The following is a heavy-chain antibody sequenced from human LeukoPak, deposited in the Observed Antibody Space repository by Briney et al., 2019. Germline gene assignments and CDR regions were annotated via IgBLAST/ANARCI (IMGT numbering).Heavy chain of an antibody. CDR2: ISGSGAGT. V-gene: IGHV3-23*01. D-gene: IGHD7-27*01. Sequence: GGSLRLSCAASGFAFSTYGMSWVHQAPGKGPEWVSAISGSGAGTYYADSMKGRFTISRDNSKNTLYLQINSLRAEDTALYYCAKDLSWGLDYWGLGTLVTVSS. CDR3: AKDLSWGLDY. J-gene: IGHJ4*02. CDR1: GFAFSTYG.